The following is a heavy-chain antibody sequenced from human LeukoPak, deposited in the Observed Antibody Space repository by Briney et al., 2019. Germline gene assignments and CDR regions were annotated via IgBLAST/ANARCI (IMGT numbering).Heavy chain of an antibody. Sequence: GGSLRLSCVASGFTFSGFYIHWVRQAPGRGLVWVSHINWDGSVTTYADSVRGRFTISRDNAKNTLYLQMDSLRAEDTAVYYCSRGGYSHAFDIWGQGTVVTVSS. D-gene: IGHD2-15*01. CDR3: SRGGYSHAFDI. J-gene: IGHJ3*02. V-gene: IGHV3-74*01. CDR1: GFTFSGFY. CDR2: INWDGSVT.